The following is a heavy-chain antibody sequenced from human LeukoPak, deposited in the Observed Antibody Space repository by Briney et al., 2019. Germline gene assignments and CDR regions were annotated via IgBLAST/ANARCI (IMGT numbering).Heavy chain of an antibody. CDR1: GFTFSDYW. CDR2: IKQDGSAK. CDR3: ARWRGSTSERSDY. V-gene: IGHV3-7*01. Sequence: GGSLRLSWTASGFTFSDYWMTWVRQAPAKGLEWVANIKQDGSAKYYVDSGKGRFTISRDNAKNSLYLQMDSLRVEDTATYYCARWRGSTSERSDYWGQGTLVTVSS. D-gene: IGHD2-2*01. J-gene: IGHJ4*02.